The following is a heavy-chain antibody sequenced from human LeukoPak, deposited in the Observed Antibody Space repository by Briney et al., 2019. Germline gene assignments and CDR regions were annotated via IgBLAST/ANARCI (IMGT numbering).Heavy chain of an antibody. V-gene: IGHV3-7*04. J-gene: IGHJ4*02. CDR3: VRGGGSFDS. CDR2: IKYDGSDK. D-gene: IGHD3-16*01. Sequence: GALSLSCAASGFPFSGFWMSWVRPAPTKGLEWVANIKYDGSDKRYVDSVKGRFTVSRDNANNSLYLQMNSLRAEDTAVYYCVRGGGSFDSWGQGTLVTVSS. CDR1: GFPFSGFW.